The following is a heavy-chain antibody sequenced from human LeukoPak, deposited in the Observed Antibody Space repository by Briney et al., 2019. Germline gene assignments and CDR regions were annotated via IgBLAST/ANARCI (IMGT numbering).Heavy chain of an antibody. CDR2: IDSLGSTT. J-gene: IGHJ4*02. CDR1: GFTFSGYW. Sequence: PGGSLRLSCAASGFTFSGYWMYWVRQTPGQGLEWLSYIDSLGSTTHYADSVKGRFTISRDNAKNSLYLQMNSLRDDDTAVYYCARDAHSGTYLFEFWGQGTLVTVSS. CDR3: ARDAHSGTYLFEF. V-gene: IGHV3-48*02. D-gene: IGHD1-26*01.